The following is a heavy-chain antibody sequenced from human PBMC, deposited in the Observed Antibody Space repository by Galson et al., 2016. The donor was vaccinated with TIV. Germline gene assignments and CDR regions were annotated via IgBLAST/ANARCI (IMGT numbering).Heavy chain of an antibody. V-gene: IGHV3-30*04. CDR3: ARDRSGYDFDY. Sequence: SLRLSCAASGFTFSNYAMTWVRQAPGKGLEWVAVISYDRSEKYFAGSVKGRFTISRDKSKNTVYLQMNSLRAEDTGFYYCARDRSGYDFDYWGQGTLVTVSS. CDR1: GFTFSNYA. D-gene: IGHD5-12*01. J-gene: IGHJ4*02. CDR2: ISYDRSEK.